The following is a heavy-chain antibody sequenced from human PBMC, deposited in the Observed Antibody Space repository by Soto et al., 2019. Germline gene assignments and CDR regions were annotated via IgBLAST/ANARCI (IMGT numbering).Heavy chain of an antibody. V-gene: IGHV5-51*03. D-gene: IGHD6-13*01. J-gene: IGHJ4*02. CDR3: TRREQQLGIDY. Sequence: EVQLVQSRAEVKKPGESLKISCKASGYSFSSYWIGWVRQMPGEGLEYMGIIYPGDSDTRYSPSFQGQVTISADKSSSTAYLQWSSLKASDTAMYYCTRREQQLGIDYWGQGTLVTVSS. CDR2: IYPGDSDT. CDR1: GYSFSSYW.